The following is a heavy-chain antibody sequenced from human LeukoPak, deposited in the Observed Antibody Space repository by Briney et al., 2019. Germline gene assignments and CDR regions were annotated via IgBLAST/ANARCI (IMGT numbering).Heavy chain of an antibody. CDR2: INWNSVHI. V-gene: IGHV3-9*01. D-gene: IGHD3-10*01. Sequence: QPGWSLRLSCAASGFNFNDYDINWVRQVPGKGLEWVSGINWNSVHIGYADSVKGRFTIFRDNAQRSVHLQMFSLRPEDTALYYCVKASRYSDFGDDAFDIWGQGTMVTVSS. CDR3: VKASRYSDFGDDAFDI. J-gene: IGHJ3*02. CDR1: GFNFNDYD.